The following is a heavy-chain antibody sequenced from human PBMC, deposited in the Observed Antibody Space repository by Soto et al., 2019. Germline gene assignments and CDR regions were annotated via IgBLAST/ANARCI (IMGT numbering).Heavy chain of an antibody. CDR3: ASLPVYDYIWGSYRFFDY. CDR2: IYYSGST. CDR1: GGSISSSSYY. V-gene: IGHV4-39*01. J-gene: IGHJ4*02. D-gene: IGHD3-16*02. Sequence: PSETLSLTCTVSGGSISSSSYYWGWIRQPPGKGLEWIGSIYYSGSTYYNPSLKSRVTISVDTSKNQFSLKLSSVTAADTAVYYCASLPVYDYIWGSYRFFDYWGQGTLVTVSS.